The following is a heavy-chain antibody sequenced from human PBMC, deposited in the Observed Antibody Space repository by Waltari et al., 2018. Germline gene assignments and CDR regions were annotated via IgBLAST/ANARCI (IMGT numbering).Heavy chain of an antibody. Sequence: QVQLVQSGAEVKKPGSSVKVSCKASGGTFSSYAISWLRQAPGQGLEWMGRIIPIFGTANYAQKFQGRVTITADKSTSTAYMELSSLRSEDTAVYYCARDGQSSSSWNYYFDYWGQGTLVTVSS. V-gene: IGHV1-69*08. CDR3: ARDGQSSSSWNYYFDY. CDR1: GGTFSSYA. J-gene: IGHJ4*02. CDR2: IIPIFGTA. D-gene: IGHD6-13*01.